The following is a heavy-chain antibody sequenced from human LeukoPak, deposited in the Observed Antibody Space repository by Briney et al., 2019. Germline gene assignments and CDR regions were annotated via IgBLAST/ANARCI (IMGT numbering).Heavy chain of an antibody. D-gene: IGHD1-26*01. CDR2: MNPNSGNT. CDR3: ARGRWELPDYYYMDV. J-gene: IGHJ6*03. Sequence: ASVKVSCKASGYTFTSYDINWVRQATGQGLEWMGWMNPNSGNTGYAQKFQGRVTITRNTSISTAYMELSSLRSEDTAVYYCARGRWELPDYYYMDVWGKGTTVTVSS. V-gene: IGHV1-8*03. CDR1: GYTFTSYD.